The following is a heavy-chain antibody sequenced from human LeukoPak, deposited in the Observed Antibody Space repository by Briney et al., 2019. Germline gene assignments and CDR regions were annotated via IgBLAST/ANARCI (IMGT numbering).Heavy chain of an antibody. CDR1: GDSVSSNNAA. CDR3: ARTHGGNCDY. V-gene: IGHV6-1*01. J-gene: IGHJ4*02. CDR2: TYFRSKWYN. Sequence: SQTLSLTCAISGDSVSSNNAAWNWIRQSPSRGFEWLGRTYFRSKWYNDYAASVKSRITVNPDTSKNHFSLQLSSVTPEDTAVYYCARTHGGNCDYWGQGTLVTVSS. D-gene: IGHD4-23*01.